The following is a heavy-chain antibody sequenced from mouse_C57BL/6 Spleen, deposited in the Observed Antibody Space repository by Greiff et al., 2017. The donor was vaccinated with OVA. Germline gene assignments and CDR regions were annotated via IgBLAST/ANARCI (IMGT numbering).Heavy chain of an antibody. Sequence: VMLVESGAELARPGASVKLSCKASGYTFTSYGISWVKQRTGQGLEWIGEIYPRSGNTYYNEKFKGKATLTADKSSSTAYMELRSLTSEDSAVYFCARSFITTVVPHWYFDVWGTGTTVTVSS. CDR2: IYPRSGNT. CDR3: ARSFITTVVPHWYFDV. CDR1: GYTFTSYG. D-gene: IGHD1-1*01. J-gene: IGHJ1*03. V-gene: IGHV1-81*01.